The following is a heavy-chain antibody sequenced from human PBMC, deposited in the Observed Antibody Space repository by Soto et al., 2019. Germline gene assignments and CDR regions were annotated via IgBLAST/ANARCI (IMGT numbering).Heavy chain of an antibody. J-gene: IGHJ6*02. CDR2: ISYDGSNK. D-gene: IGHD4-4*01. CDR3: AKILRLAPVTTPYYYYYGMDV. V-gene: IGHV3-30*18. Sequence: GGSLRLSCAASGFTFISYGMHWGRQAPGKGLEWVAVISYDGSNKYYADSVKGRFTISRDNSKNTLYLQMNSLRAEDTAVYYCAKILRLAPVTTPYYYYYGMDVWGQGTTVTVSS. CDR1: GFTFISYG.